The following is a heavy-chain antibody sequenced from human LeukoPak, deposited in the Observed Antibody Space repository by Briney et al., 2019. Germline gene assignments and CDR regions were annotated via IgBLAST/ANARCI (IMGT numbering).Heavy chain of an antibody. Sequence: PSETLSLTCTVSGGSISSGGYFWSWIRQPPGNGLEWIAYISDSGSTNYNPSLKSRVTISVDTSKSQFSLKLSSVTAADTAVYYCARVVPRGDQQNWFDPWGQGTLVTLSS. CDR1: GGSISSGGYF. CDR2: ISDSGST. V-gene: IGHV4-61*08. CDR3: ARVVPRGDQQNWFDP. D-gene: IGHD2-21*02. J-gene: IGHJ5*02.